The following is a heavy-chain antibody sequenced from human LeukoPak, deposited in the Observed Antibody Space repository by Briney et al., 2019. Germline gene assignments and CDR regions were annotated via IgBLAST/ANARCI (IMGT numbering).Heavy chain of an antibody. CDR3: ARAVAGKRGVYNWFDP. CDR2: ISYDGSNK. Sequence: QSGGSLRLSCAASGFTFSSYAMHWVRQAPGKGLEWVAVISYDGSNKYYADSVKGRFTISRDNSKNTLYLQMNSLRAEDTAVYYCARAVAGKRGVYNWFDPWGQGTLVTVSS. CDR1: GFTFSSYA. V-gene: IGHV3-30-3*01. J-gene: IGHJ5*02. D-gene: IGHD6-13*01.